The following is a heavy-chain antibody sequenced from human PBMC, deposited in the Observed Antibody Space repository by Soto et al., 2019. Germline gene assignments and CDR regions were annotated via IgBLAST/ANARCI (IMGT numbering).Heavy chain of an antibody. CDR1: GSAIRSLMHY. J-gene: IGHJ1*01. CDR3: ARQHYYDSSGYYTWN. Sequence: PSETLSATYFFSGSAIRSLMHYMRWIRQPPGKGLEWIATVHYSGSTYYTPSLKNRVTISADTSNNQFSLRLNSVTAADTAVYYCARQHYYDSSGYYTWNWGQG. D-gene: IGHD3-22*01. V-gene: IGHV4-39*01. CDR2: VHYSGST.